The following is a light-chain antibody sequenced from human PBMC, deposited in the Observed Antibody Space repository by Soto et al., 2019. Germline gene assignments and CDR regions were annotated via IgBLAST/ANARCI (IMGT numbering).Light chain of an antibody. J-gene: IGLJ7*01. CDR3: VLYMGSGISV. Sequence: QTVVTQEPSFSVSRGGTVTLTCGLSSGSVSTSYYPSWYQQTPGQAPRTLIYSTNTRSSGVPDRFSGSILGNKAALTITGAQADDESDYYCVLYMGSGISVFGGGTKLTVL. V-gene: IGLV8-61*01. CDR1: SGSVSTSYY. CDR2: STN.